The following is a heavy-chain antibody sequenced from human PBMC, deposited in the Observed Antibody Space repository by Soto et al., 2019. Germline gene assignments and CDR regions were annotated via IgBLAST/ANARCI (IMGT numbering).Heavy chain of an antibody. CDR3: ARILRVVWSGGMDV. CDR2: ISTYNGDT. J-gene: IGHJ6*02. V-gene: IGHV1-18*01. Sequence: QVQLAQSGAEVKKPGASVKVSCKASGYTFTDYGISWVRQAPGQGLEWMGWISTYNGDTSYAQKLQGRVTMTRDTSTSTAYMELRSLRSDDTAVYYCARILRVVWSGGMDVWGQGTTVTVSS. D-gene: IGHD3-10*02. CDR1: GYTFTDYG.